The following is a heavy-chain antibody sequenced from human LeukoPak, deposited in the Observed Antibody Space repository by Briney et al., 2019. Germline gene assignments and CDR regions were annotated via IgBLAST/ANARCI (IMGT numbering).Heavy chain of an antibody. V-gene: IGHV4-34*01. CDR1: GGSFSGYY. CDR3: ARDHLPYYYYGMDV. CDR2: INHSGST. J-gene: IGHJ6*02. Sequence: SETLSLTCAVYGGSFSGYYWSWIRQPPGKGLEWIGEINHSGSTNYNPSLKSRVTISVDTSKNQFSLKLSSVTAADTAVYYCARDHLPYYYYGMDVWGQGTTVTVSS.